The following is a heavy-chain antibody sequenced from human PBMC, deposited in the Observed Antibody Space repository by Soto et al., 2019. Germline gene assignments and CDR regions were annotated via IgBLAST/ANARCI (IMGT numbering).Heavy chain of an antibody. D-gene: IGHD6-6*01. V-gene: IGHV3-23*01. CDR1: GFTFTNYA. J-gene: IGHJ4*02. CDR3: AKDRESLYTCSSPFDF. CDR2: IIASGGST. Sequence: PGGSLRLSCAASGFTFTNYAMTWGRQAPGKGLEWVSGIIASGGSTYYADSVKGRFTISRDNSKNTLFLQMNSLRAEDTALYYCAKDRESLYTCSSPFDFWGQGTLVTVSS.